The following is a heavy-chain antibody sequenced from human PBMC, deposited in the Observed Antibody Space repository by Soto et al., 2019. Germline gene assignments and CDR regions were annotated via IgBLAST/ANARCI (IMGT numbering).Heavy chain of an antibody. Sequence: SETLSLTCAVYGGSFSGYYWSWIRQPPGKGLEWIGEINHSGSTNYNPSLKSRVTISLDTSKNQFSVRLSSETAADTAVYYCARGGLPARVRLLQWSPRPCYYYYGMDVWGQGNTVTV. CDR3: ARGGLPARVRLLQWSPRPCYYYYGMDV. CDR2: INHSGST. D-gene: IGHD3-3*01. J-gene: IGHJ6*02. CDR1: GGSFSGYY. V-gene: IGHV4-34*01.